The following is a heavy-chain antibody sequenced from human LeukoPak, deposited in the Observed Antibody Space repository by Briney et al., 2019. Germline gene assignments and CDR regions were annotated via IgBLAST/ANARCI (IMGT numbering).Heavy chain of an antibody. Sequence: GSLRLSCAASGFTFINAWMSWVRQAPGKGLEWVSVISGSGGTTYYTDSVKGRFTISRDNSKNTLYLQMNSLRAEDTAVYYCAKDDRMSTGYGASDYWGQGTLVTVSS. CDR2: ISGSGGTT. CDR3: AKDDRMSTGYGASDY. CDR1: GFTFINAW. V-gene: IGHV3-23*01. J-gene: IGHJ4*02. D-gene: IGHD4/OR15-4a*01.